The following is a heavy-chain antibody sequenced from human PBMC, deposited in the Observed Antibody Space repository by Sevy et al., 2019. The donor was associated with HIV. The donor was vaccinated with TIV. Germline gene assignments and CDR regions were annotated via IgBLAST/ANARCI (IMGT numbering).Heavy chain of an antibody. CDR1: GFTFSNAW. V-gene: IGHV3-15*01. J-gene: IGHJ4*02. CDR3: TTWGYNTSTGMTRLFDY. D-gene: IGHD1-1*01. CDR2: IKSKTDGGTT. Sequence: GGSLRLSCAASGFTFSNAWMSWVRQAPGKGLEWVGRIKSKTDGGTTDYAAPVKGRFTISRDDSKNTLYLQMNSLKTEDTAVYYCTTWGYNTSTGMTRLFDYWGQGTLVTVSS.